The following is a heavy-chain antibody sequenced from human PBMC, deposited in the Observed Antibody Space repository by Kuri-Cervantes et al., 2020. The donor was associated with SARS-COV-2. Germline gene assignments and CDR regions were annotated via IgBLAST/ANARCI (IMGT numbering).Heavy chain of an antibody. Sequence: GGSLRLSCAASGFNFSDYYITWIRQAPGKGLEWVSSISSSSSYIYYADSVKGRLTISRDNAKNSLYLQMNSLRAEDTAVYYCASFPNDYGDYGDAFDIWGQGTMVTVSS. CDR1: GFNFSDYY. V-gene: IGHV3-11*06. D-gene: IGHD4-17*01. J-gene: IGHJ3*02. CDR3: ASFPNDYGDYGDAFDI. CDR2: ISSSSSYI.